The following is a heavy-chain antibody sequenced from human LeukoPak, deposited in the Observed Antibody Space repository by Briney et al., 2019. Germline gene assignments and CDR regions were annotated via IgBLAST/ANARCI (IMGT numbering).Heavy chain of an antibody. CDR3: ARAYYDFWSGYGASYYYGMDV. J-gene: IGHJ6*02. D-gene: IGHD3-3*01. Sequence: GGSLRLSCAASGFTFSSYEMNWVRQAPGKGLEWVSYISSSGSPIYYAASVKGRFTISRHNAKNSLYLQMNSMRAEDTAVYYCARAYYDFWSGYGASYYYGMDVWGQGTTVTVSS. CDR2: ISSSGSPI. CDR1: GFTFSSYE. V-gene: IGHV3-48*03.